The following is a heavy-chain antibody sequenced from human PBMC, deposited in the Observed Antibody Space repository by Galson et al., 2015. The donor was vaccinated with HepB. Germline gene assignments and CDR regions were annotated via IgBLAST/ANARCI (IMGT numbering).Heavy chain of an antibody. CDR1: GYTFTGYY. D-gene: IGHD3-22*01. J-gene: IGHJ4*02. CDR3: ARDARGYYDSSGYSPAYYFDY. Sequence: SVKVSCKASGYTFTGYYMHWVRQAPGQGLEWMGWINPNSGGTNYAQKFQGRVTMTRDTSISTAYMELSRLRSDDTAVYYCARDARGYYDSSGYSPAYYFDYWGQGTLVTVSS. V-gene: IGHV1-2*02. CDR2: INPNSGGT.